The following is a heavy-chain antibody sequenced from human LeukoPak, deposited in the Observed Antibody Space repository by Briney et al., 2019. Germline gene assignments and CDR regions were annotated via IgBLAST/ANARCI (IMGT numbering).Heavy chain of an antibody. Sequence: KTSETLSLTCTVSGGSISSYYWSWIRQPPGKGLEWIGYIYYSGSTNYNPSLKSRVTISVDTSKNQFSLKLSSVTAADTAVYYCARQGSGSYLQSPFRFDYWGQGTLVTVSS. D-gene: IGHD1-26*01. CDR3: ARQGSGSYLQSPFRFDY. J-gene: IGHJ4*02. CDR2: IYYSGST. CDR1: GGSISSYY. V-gene: IGHV4-59*01.